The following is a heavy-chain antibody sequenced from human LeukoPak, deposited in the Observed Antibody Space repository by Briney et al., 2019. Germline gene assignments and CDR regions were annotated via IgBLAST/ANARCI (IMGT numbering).Heavy chain of an antibody. V-gene: IGHV4-59*08. J-gene: IGHJ3*02. CDR3: ARQVDYYDSSGXXAXFDI. CDR1: GGSISSYY. CDR2: IYYSGST. Sequence: SETLSLTCTVSGGSISSYYWSWIRQPPGKGLEWIGYIYYSGSTNYNPSLKSRVTISVDTSKNQFSLKLSSVTAADTAVYYCARQVDYYDSSGXXAXFDIWGQGTMVTVSS. D-gene: IGHD3-22*01.